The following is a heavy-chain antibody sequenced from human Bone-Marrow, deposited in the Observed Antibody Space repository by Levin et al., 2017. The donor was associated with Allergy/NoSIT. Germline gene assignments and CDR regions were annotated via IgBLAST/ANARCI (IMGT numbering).Heavy chain of an antibody. Sequence: GGSLRLSCTASGGTFTNYGFNWVRQAPGHGLEWMGGIIPSFGTIKYAQKVQDRLTITTDKYTSTAYMELSTLISADTAMYYCAREHIVVIPTAMRGAFHMWGQGTMVTVSS. D-gene: IGHD2-2*01. J-gene: IGHJ3*02. CDR3: AREHIVVIPTAMRGAFHM. V-gene: IGHV1-69*05. CDR2: IIPSFGTI. CDR1: GGTFTNYG.